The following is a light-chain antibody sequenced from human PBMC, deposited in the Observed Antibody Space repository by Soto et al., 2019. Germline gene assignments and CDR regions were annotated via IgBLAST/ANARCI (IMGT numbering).Light chain of an antibody. CDR2: DAS. CDR3: QQYSTYPLT. CDR1: QSIDNW. J-gene: IGKJ4*01. Sequence: DIQMTQSPSTLSASVGDRVTITCRASQSIDNWLAWYQQKPGKAPKLLIYDASRLESGVPSRFSGGGSGTEFTLTISSLQPDDFATYYCQQYSTYPLTFGGGTKVDIK. V-gene: IGKV1-5*01.